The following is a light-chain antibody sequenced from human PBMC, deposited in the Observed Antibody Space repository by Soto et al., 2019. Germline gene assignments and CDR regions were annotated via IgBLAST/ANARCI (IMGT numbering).Light chain of an antibody. J-gene: IGLJ1*01. V-gene: IGLV1-47*01. CDR2: RNN. Sequence: QCVRTQPPSASGTPGERVSLSCSGSSSNIGSNYVYWYQQLPGTAPKLLIYRNNQRPSGVPDRFSGSKSGTSASLAISGLRSEDEADYYCAAWDDSLSIVFGTGTKVTVL. CDR3: AAWDDSLSIV. CDR1: SSNIGSNY.